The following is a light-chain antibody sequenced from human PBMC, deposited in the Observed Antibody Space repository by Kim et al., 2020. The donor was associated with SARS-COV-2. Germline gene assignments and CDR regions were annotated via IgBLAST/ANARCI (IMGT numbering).Light chain of an antibody. Sequence: SPGKRVTLSCRTSQSVSTYLAWYQQKPGQTPRLLIYDASTRATGIPGRFSGSGSGTEFTLTISSLQSEDFAIYYCHQYSNWPPWTFGQGTKVDIK. CDR1: QSVSTY. V-gene: IGKV3-15*01. J-gene: IGKJ1*01. CDR2: DAS. CDR3: HQYSNWPPWT.